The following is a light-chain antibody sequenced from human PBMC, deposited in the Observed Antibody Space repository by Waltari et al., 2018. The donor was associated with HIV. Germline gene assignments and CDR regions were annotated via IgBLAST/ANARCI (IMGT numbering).Light chain of an antibody. CDR2: EVS. CDR1: SSDVGGYNL. V-gene: IGLV2-23*02. Sequence: QSALTQPASVSGSPGQSITISCTGTSSDVGGYNLVSWYQQHPGKAPKLMIYEVSKRPSGVSNCFSGSKSGNTASLTISGLQAEDEADYSCCAYAGSTTYVIFGGGTKLTVL. J-gene: IGLJ2*01. CDR3: CAYAGSTTYVI.